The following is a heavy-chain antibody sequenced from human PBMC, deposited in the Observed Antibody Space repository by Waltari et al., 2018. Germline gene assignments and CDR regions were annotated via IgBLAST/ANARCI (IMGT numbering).Heavy chain of an antibody. CDR2: ISSSGSTI. J-gene: IGHJ3*02. CDR1: GFTFSSYE. D-gene: IGHD3-22*01. CDR3: ARVMEDYYDSSYPHNGDAFDI. V-gene: IGHV3-48*03. Sequence: EVQLVESGGGLVQPGGSLRLSCAASGFTFSSYEMNWVRQAPGTGLEWVSYISSSGSTIYYADSVKGRFTISRDNAKNSLYLQMNSLRAEDTAVYYCARVMEDYYDSSYPHNGDAFDIWGQGTMVTVSS.